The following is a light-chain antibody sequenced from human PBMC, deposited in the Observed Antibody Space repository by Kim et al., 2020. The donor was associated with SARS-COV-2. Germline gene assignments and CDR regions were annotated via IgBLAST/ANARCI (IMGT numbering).Light chain of an antibody. CDR1: QGISDF. CDR3: QKYNSDPPLT. Sequence: SVGDRVTITCRARQGISDFLAWYQQNPGKAPRLLIYAASTLQSGVPSRFSGSGSGTDFTLTISRLQPEDVATYYCQKYNSDPPLTFGGGTKVDIK. V-gene: IGKV1-27*01. CDR2: AAS. J-gene: IGKJ4*01.